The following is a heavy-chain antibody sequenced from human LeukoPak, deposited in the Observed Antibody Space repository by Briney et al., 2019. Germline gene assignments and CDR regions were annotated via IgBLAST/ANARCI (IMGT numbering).Heavy chain of an antibody. CDR3: ARNYEGLF. J-gene: IGHJ3*01. D-gene: IGHD1-7*01. CDR1: GLSFSSYE. V-gene: IGHV3-30*04. Sequence: GGSLRLSCAASGLSFSSYEMVWVRQAPGKGLEWVATISSDGSNKYYADSVKGRFTIARDNSKNALSLQMNSLREDDTAVYYCARNYEGLFWGQGTMVTVSS. CDR2: ISSDGSNK.